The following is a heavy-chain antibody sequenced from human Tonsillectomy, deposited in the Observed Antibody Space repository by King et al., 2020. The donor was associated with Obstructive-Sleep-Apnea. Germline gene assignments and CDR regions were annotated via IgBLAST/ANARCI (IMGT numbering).Heavy chain of an antibody. CDR1: ENTFTRYF. V-gene: IGHV1-46*03. CDR3: ASLSGNYHLYYYGMDV. Sequence: VQLVESGAEVKKPGASVKVSCKASENTFTRYFMHWVRQAPGQGLEWMGIINPSGGSTTYAQKFQGRVTMTRDTSTSTVYMELSSLRSEDTAVYYCASLSGNYHLYYYGMDVWGQGTTVTVSS. CDR2: INPSGGST. J-gene: IGHJ6*02. D-gene: IGHD1-26*01.